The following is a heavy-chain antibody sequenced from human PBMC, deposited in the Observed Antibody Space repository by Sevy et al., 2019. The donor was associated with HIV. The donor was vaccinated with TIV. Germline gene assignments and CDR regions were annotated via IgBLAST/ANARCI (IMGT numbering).Heavy chain of an antibody. V-gene: IGHV1-8*01. D-gene: IGHD2-2*02. Sequence: ASVKVSCKASGYTFTSYDINWVRQATGQGLEWMGWMNPNSGNTGYAQKFQGRVTMTRNTSISTAYMELSSLRSEDTAVYYCATGQRRDIVVVPAAIPYYYYGMDVWGQVTTVTVSS. CDR2: MNPNSGNT. CDR3: ATGQRRDIVVVPAAIPYYYYGMDV. CDR1: GYTFTSYD. J-gene: IGHJ6*02.